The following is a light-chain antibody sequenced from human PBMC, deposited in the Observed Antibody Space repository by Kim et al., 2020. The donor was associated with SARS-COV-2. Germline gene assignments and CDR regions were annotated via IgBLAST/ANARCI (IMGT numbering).Light chain of an antibody. V-gene: IGKV1-39*01. CDR3: QQTYKTPRT. CDR1: QSIGTS. Sequence: DIQMTQSPPSLSASVGDRVTITCRPTQSIGTSLHWFQQKPGKAPSLLIYATSNLQSGVPSRFRGSGYGTDFTLTINSLQPEDFATFFCQQTYKTPRTLGGGTKVDIK. CDR2: ATS. J-gene: IGKJ4*01.